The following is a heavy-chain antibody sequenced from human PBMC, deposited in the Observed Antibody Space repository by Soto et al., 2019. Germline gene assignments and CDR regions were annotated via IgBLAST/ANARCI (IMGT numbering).Heavy chain of an antibody. CDR2: ISGSGGST. V-gene: IGHV3-23*01. Sequence: EVQLLESGGGLVQPGGSLRLSCAASGFTFSSYAMSWVRQAPGKGLEWVSAISGSGGSTYYANTVKGRFTISRDNSKNTQYLQTNSLRLEHRALYYCAKDHSGQLQWLVIPNYYYYYIYVWGKGNTVTVSS. CDR1: GFTFSSYA. D-gene: IGHD6-19*01. J-gene: IGHJ6*03. CDR3: AKDHSGQLQWLVIPNYYYYYIYV.